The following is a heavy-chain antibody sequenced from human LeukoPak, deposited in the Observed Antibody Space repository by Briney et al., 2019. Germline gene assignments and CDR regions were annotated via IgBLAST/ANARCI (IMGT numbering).Heavy chain of an antibody. Sequence: AASVKVSCKASGGTFSSYAISWVRQAPGQGLEWMGGIIPIFGTANYAQKFQGRVTITADKSTSTAYMELSSLRSEDTAVYYCAKAAAGKDYYMDVWGKGTTVTVSS. CDR1: GGTFSSYA. CDR3: AKAAAGKDYYMDV. J-gene: IGHJ6*03. CDR2: IIPIFGTA. D-gene: IGHD6-13*01. V-gene: IGHV1-69*06.